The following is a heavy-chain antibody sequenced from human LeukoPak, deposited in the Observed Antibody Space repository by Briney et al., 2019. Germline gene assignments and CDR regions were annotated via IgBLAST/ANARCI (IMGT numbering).Heavy chain of an antibody. CDR2: ISSGSGTI. V-gene: IGHV3-48*04. Sequence: GGSLRLSCAASGFTFNNYAMNWVRQAPGKGLEWVSYISSGSGTIYYADSVKGRFTTSRDNAKNSLYLQMNSLRAEDTAVYYCARSIAGETQYWGQGTLVTVSS. D-gene: IGHD6-6*01. J-gene: IGHJ4*02. CDR3: ARSIAGETQY. CDR1: GFTFNNYA.